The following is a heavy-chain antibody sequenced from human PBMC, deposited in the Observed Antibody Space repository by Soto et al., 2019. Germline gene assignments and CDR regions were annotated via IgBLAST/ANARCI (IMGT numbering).Heavy chain of an antibody. CDR1: GFPLSTYG. CDR2: ITGTGGNT. J-gene: IGHJ6*02. CDR3: ARIRGYWYGLDV. Sequence: EVQLLESGGGLVQPGGSLRLSCAASGFPLSTYGMTWVRQATGKGLEWVSAITGTGGNTYYVDSVKGRFTSSRDNSKNMLYLQMNSLRVEDTAVYYCARIRGYWYGLDVWGQGTTVTVSS. V-gene: IGHV3-23*01.